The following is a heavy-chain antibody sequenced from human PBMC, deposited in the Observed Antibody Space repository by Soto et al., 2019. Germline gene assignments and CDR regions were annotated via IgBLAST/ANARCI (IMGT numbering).Heavy chain of an antibody. CDR1: GYSFTSYW. V-gene: IGHV5-51*01. J-gene: IGHJ6*02. CDR2: IYPGDSDT. Sequence: GESLKISCKGSGYSFTSYWIGWVRQMPGKGLEWMGIIYPGDSDTRYSPSFQGQVTISADKSISTAYLQWSSLKASDTAMYYCARPYCSGGSCYSSVYHSYYGMDVWGQRTTVTVFS. D-gene: IGHD2-15*01. CDR3: ARPYCSGGSCYSSVYHSYYGMDV.